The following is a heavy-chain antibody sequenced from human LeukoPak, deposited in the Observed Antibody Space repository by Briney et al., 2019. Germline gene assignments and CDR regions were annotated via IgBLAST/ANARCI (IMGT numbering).Heavy chain of an antibody. CDR1: GFTFSNAW. J-gene: IGHJ6*03. Sequence: PGGSLRLSCAASGFTFSNAWMSWVRQAPGKGLEWVGRIKSKTDGGTTDYAAPVKGRFTISRDDSKNTLYLQMNSLKTEDTAVYYCTTYYSGYPHVGPWANGDYYYYYMDVWGKGTTVTVSS. CDR2: IKSKTDGGTT. V-gene: IGHV3-15*01. D-gene: IGHD5-12*01. CDR3: TTYYSGYPHVGPWANGDYYYYYMDV.